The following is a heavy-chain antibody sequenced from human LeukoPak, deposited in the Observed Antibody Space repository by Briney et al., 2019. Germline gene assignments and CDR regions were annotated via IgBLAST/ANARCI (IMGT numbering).Heavy chain of an antibody. Sequence: PSETLSLTCTVSGGSISSSSYYWGWIRQPPGKGLEWIGIIYYSGSTYYNPSLMSRVTISVDTSKNQFSLKLSSVTATDTAVYYCTRSGCYFRRLDYYYMDVWGKGTTVTVSS. CDR3: TRSGCYFRRLDYYYMDV. CDR2: IYYSGST. V-gene: IGHV4-39*01. D-gene: IGHD2-21*01. J-gene: IGHJ6*03. CDR1: GGSISSSSYY.